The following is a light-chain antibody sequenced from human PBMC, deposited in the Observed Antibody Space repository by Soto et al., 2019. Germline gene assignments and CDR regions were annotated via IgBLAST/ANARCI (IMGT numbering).Light chain of an antibody. J-gene: IGKJ4*01. Sequence: DIQMTQSPSSLSASVGDRVTITCQAGQDITNYLNWFQQKPGKSPKLLIYDASNLATGVPSRFSGSGSGTAFTFAISSLQPEDIATYYCQQYDALPLTFGGGTKVEIK. V-gene: IGKV1-33*01. CDR1: QDITNY. CDR3: QQYDALPLT. CDR2: DAS.